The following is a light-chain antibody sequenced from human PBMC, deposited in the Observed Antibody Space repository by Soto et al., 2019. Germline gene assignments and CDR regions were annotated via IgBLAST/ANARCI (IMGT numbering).Light chain of an antibody. J-gene: IGLJ2*01. Sequence: SYELTQPPSVSVAPGETASITCGGDNFRSQSVHWYQQRPGQAPVLVMYYDRDRPSGIPERLSGSKSGNTATLTISRVEAGDEADYYCQVWDTGSDHLLFGGGTKVTVL. CDR1: NFRSQS. V-gene: IGLV3-21*04. CDR2: YDR. CDR3: QVWDTGSDHLL.